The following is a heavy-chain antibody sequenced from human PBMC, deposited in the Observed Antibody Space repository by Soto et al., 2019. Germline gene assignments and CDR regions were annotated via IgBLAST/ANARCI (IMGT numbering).Heavy chain of an antibody. CDR2: MNPNSGNT. CDR3: ARVKLDYFDY. J-gene: IGHJ4*02. Sequence: QVQLVQSGAEVKKPGASVKVSCKASGYSFTSYDINWVRQATGQGLEWMGWMNPNSGNTAYAQKCQGRVTMTRSTSISAASMELSSLRSEATAVYYCARVKLDYFDYWGQGTLVTVSS. V-gene: IGHV1-8*01. CDR1: GYSFTSYD.